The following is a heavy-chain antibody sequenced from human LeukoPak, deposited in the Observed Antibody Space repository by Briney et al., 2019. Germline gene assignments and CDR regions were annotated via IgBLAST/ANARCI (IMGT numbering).Heavy chain of an antibody. CDR3: ATSHDSAAND. J-gene: IGHJ4*02. D-gene: IGHD3-22*01. CDR1: GLAFSNFW. CDR2: IRGDGGLK. Sequence: GGSLRLSCAASGLAFSNFWMSWVRQAPGKGLEWLANIRGDGGLKFYVDSVKGRFTISRDNAKNSLYLQLSGLRVEDSAVYYCATSHDSAANDWGQGTLVTVSS. V-gene: IGHV3-7*01.